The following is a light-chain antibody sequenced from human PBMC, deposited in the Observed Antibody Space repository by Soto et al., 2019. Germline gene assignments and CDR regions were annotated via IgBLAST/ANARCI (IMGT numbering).Light chain of an antibody. Sequence: ILMTHSPATLSVSPWERATLSFRASQSVSTKSAWYQQKPGQAPRLLIYGASTRATGIPARFSGSGSGTEFTLTISRLEPEDFAVYYCQQYGSSRTFGQGTKVDIK. V-gene: IGKV3-15*01. CDR1: QSVSTK. CDR3: QQYGSSRT. J-gene: IGKJ1*01. CDR2: GAS.